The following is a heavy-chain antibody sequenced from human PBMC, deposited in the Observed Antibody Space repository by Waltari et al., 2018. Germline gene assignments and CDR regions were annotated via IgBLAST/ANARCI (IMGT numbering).Heavy chain of an antibody. CDR1: GGSFSGYY. D-gene: IGHD5-12*01. CDR2: INHSGST. Sequence: QVQLQQWGGGLLKPSETLSLTCAVYGGSFSGYYWSWIRQPPGKGLEWIGEINHSGSTNYNPSLKSRVTISVDTSKNQFSLKLSSVTAADTAVYYCARAGRGYDYVGIVDYWGQGTLVTVSS. CDR3: ARAGRGYDYVGIVDY. V-gene: IGHV4-34*01. J-gene: IGHJ4*02.